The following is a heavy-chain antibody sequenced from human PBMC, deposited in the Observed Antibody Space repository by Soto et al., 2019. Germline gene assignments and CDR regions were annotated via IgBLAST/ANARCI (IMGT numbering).Heavy chain of an antibody. D-gene: IGHD2-21*01. CDR2: IYHSGST. CDR1: GYSISSGYY. V-gene: IGHV4-38-2*02. Sequence: SETLSLTCAVSGYSISSGYYWGWIRQPPGKGLEWIGSIYHSGSTYYNPSLKSRVTISVDTSKNQFSLKLSSVTAADTAVYYCARDLSPTHIQWGMDVWGQGTTVTVSS. CDR3: ARDLSPTHIQWGMDV. J-gene: IGHJ6*02.